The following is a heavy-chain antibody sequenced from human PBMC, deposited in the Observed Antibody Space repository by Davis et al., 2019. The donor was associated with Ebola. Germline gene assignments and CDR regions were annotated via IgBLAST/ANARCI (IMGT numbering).Heavy chain of an antibody. J-gene: IGHJ4*02. V-gene: IGHV1-2*02. Sequence: ASVKVSCKASGYTFSAYYIYWVRQAPGQGFEWMGWIIPNSGGTSYAQKFQDRVTMTRDTSNTTAYMELSRLQSDDTAVYYCARGPRLVAPIDYWGQGTLVTVSS. CDR3: ARGPRLVAPIDY. D-gene: IGHD5-12*01. CDR1: GYTFSAYY. CDR2: IIPNSGGT.